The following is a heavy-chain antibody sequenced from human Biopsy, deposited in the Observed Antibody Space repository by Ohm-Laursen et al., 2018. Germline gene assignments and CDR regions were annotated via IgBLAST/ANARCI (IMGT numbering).Heavy chain of an antibody. CDR3: ARHYYDTSGYNWFDP. D-gene: IGHD3-22*01. Sequence: SSVKVSCKASGGTFSSDIFAWVRQAPGQRPEWMGDVMPFFGTAQYAPKLQGRVSMTADKTAYTAYMELTSLTSEDTAVYFCARHYYDTSGYNWFDPWGQGTLVTVSS. CDR1: GGTFSSDI. J-gene: IGHJ5*02. V-gene: IGHV1-69*06. CDR2: VMPFFGTA.